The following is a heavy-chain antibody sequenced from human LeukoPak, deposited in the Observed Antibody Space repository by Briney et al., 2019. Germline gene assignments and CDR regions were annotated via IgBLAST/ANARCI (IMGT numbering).Heavy chain of an antibody. D-gene: IGHD2-8*01. J-gene: IGHJ3*02. CDR1: GGSISSYY. CDR3: ARSYCTKCNAFDI. V-gene: IGHV4-59*12. CDR2: IYYSGST. Sequence: SETLSLTCTVSGGSISSYYWSWIRQPPGKGLEWIGYIYYSGSTNYNPSLKSRVTISVDTSKNQFSLKLSSVTAADTAVYYCARSYCTKCNAFDIWGQGTMVTVSS.